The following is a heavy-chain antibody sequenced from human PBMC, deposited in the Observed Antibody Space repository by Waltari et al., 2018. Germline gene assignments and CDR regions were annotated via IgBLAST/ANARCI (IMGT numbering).Heavy chain of an antibody. V-gene: IGHV4-39*01. J-gene: IGHJ3*02. Sequence: QLQLQESGPGLVKPSETLSLTCTVSGGSISSSSYYWGWIRQPQGKGLEWIGSIYYSGSTYYNPSLKSRVTISVDTSKNQFSLKLSSVTAADTAVYYCARPLYDSSGYYPDAFDIWGQGTMVTVSS. CDR3: ARPLYDSSGYYPDAFDI. CDR1: GGSISSSSYY. CDR2: IYYSGST. D-gene: IGHD3-22*01.